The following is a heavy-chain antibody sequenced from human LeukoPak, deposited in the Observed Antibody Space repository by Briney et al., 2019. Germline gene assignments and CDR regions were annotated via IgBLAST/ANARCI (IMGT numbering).Heavy chain of an antibody. V-gene: IGHV1-2*02. CDR1: GYTFTGNY. J-gene: IGHJ4*02. D-gene: IGHD6-19*01. CDR2: INPNSGGT. CDR3: ARGRYSSGWYYFDY. Sequence: GASVKVSCKASGYTFTGNYMHWVRQAPGQGLEWMGWINPNSGGTNYAQKFQGRVTMTRDTSISTAYMELSRLRSDDTAVFYCARGRYSSGWYYFDYWGQGTLVTVSS.